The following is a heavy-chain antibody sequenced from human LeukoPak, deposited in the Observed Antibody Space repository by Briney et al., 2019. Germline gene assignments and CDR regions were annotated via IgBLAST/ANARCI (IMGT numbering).Heavy chain of an antibody. CDR2: IYYSGST. D-gene: IGHD6-13*01. J-gene: IGHJ5*02. Sequence: SETLSLTCTVSGGSISSYYWSWIRQPPGKGLEWIGYIYYSGSTNYNPSLKSRVTISVDRSKNQFSLKLSSVTAADTAVYYCARRVSSSWYVNWFDPWGQGTLVTVSS. CDR3: ARRVSSSWYVNWFDP. CDR1: GGSISSYY. V-gene: IGHV4-59*01.